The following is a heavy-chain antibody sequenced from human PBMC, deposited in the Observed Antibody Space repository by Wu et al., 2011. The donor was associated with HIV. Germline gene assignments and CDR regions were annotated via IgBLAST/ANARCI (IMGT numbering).Heavy chain of an antibody. V-gene: IGHV3-48*01. CDR2: ISSSSSTI. D-gene: IGHD2-2*01. Sequence: VSYISSSSSTIYYADSVKGRFTISRDNAKNSLYLQMNSLRAEDTAVYYCARDSRSDCSSTSCYQYFDYWGQGTLVTVSS. J-gene: IGHJ4*02. CDR3: ARDSRSDCSSTSCYQYFDY.